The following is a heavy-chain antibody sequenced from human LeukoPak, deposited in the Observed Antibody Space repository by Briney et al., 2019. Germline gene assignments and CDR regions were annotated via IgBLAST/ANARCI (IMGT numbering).Heavy chain of an antibody. J-gene: IGHJ4*02. CDR3: ARHSSPSEDY. CDR2: IYSGGST. D-gene: IGHD6-6*01. Sequence: GGSLRLSCAASGFTVSSNYMSWVRRAPGKGLEWVSVIYSGGSTYYADSVKGRFTISRDNSKNTLYLQMNSLRAEDTAVYYCARHSSPSEDYWGQGTLVTVSS. V-gene: IGHV3-66*04. CDR1: GFTVSSNY.